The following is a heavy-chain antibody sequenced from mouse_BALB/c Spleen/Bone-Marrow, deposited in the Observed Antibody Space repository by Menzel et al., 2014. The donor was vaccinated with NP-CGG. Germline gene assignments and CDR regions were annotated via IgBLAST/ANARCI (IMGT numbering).Heavy chain of an antibody. D-gene: IGHD2-10*02. Sequence: QLVESGPELVKPGASVKMSCKASGYTFTSYVMHWVKQKPGQGLEWIGYINPYNDGTKYNEKFKGKATLTSDKSSSTAYMELSSLTSEDSAVYYCARGGYGNVYYAIDYWGQGTSVTVSS. CDR2: INPYNDGT. V-gene: IGHV1-14*01. CDR1: GYTFTSYV. CDR3: ARGGYGNVYYAIDY. J-gene: IGHJ4*01.